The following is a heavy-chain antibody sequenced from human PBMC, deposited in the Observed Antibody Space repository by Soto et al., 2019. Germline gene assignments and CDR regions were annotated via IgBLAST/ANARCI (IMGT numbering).Heavy chain of an antibody. V-gene: IGHV2-5*02. CDR2: IYWDADK. CDR1: GFSLSTSGMG. J-gene: IGHJ5*02. D-gene: IGHD3-3*01. Sequence: GSGPTLVNPTQTLTLTCTFSGFSLSTSGMGVGWIRQPPGKALEWLAFIYWDADKRYSPSLKSRLTITKDTSKNQVVLTMTNMDPVDTATYYCAHNRLEWRVGQWQYNWFDPWGQGTLVTVSS. CDR3: AHNRLEWRVGQWQYNWFDP.